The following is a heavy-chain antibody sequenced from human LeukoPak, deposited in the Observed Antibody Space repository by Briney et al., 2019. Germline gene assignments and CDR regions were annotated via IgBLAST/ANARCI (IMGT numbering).Heavy chain of an antibody. CDR3: ARDGYYYDNWFDP. Sequence: PSETLSLTCTVSGGSISSGSYYWSWIRQPAGKGLEWIGRIYTSGSTKYNPSLKSRVTISVDTSKNQFSLKLSSVTAADTAVYYCARDGYYYDNWFDPWGQGTLVTVSS. CDR2: IYTSGST. J-gene: IGHJ5*02. V-gene: IGHV4-61*02. CDR1: GGSISSGSYY. D-gene: IGHD3-22*01.